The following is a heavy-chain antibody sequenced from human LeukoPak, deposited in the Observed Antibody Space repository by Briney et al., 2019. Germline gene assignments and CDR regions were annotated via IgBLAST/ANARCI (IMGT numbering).Heavy chain of an antibody. Sequence: PGGSLRLSCAASGFTFSSYSMNWVRQAPGKGLEWVSSISSSSSYIYYADSVKGRFTISRDNAKNSLYLQMNSLRAEDTAVYYCARGSWDMNNSGYGYYWGQGTLVTVSS. D-gene: IGHD5-12*01. J-gene: IGHJ4*02. V-gene: IGHV3-21*01. CDR3: ARGSWDMNNSGYGYY. CDR1: GFTFSSYS. CDR2: ISSSSSYI.